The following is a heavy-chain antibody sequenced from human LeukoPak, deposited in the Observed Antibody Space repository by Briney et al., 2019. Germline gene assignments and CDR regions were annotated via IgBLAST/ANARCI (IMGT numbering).Heavy chain of an antibody. CDR2: ISYDGSNK. CDR1: GFTFSSYA. Sequence: GGSLRLSCAASGFTFSSYAMHWVRQAPGKGLEWVAVISYDGSNKYYADSVKGRFTISRDNSKNTLYLQMNSLRAEDTAVYYCASYSIVGANDAFDIWGQGTMVTVSS. V-gene: IGHV3-30-3*01. D-gene: IGHD1-26*01. J-gene: IGHJ3*02. CDR3: ASYSIVGANDAFDI.